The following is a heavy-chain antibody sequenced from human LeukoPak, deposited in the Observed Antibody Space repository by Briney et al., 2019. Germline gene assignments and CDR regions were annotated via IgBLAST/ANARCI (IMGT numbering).Heavy chain of an antibody. V-gene: IGHV1-2*02. Sequence: ASVKVSCKASGYTFTDYYLHWVRQAPGQGLEWMGWINPNSGGSSYAQKFRGRVTMTRDASISTAYMELTRLWSDDTAIYYCARNYYDSRGYYYFDYWGQGAPVIAFS. D-gene: IGHD3-22*01. CDR2: INPNSGGS. CDR3: ARNYYDSRGYYYFDY. CDR1: GYTFTDYY. J-gene: IGHJ4*02.